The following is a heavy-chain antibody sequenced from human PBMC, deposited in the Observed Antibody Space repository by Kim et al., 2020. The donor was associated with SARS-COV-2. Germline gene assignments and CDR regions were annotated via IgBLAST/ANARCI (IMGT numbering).Heavy chain of an antibody. Sequence: SETLSLTCTVSGGSISSSSYYWGWIRQPPGKGLEWIGSIYYSGSTYYNPSLKSRVTISVDTSKNQFSLKLSSVTAADTAVYYCARVKGIGYSSGWYYFDYWGQGTLVTVSS. D-gene: IGHD6-19*01. J-gene: IGHJ4*02. CDR2: IYYSGST. CDR1: GGSISSSSYY. V-gene: IGHV4-39*07. CDR3: ARVKGIGYSSGWYYFDY.